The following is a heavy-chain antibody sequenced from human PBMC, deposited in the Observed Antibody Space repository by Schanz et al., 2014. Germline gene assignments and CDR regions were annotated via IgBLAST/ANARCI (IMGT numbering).Heavy chain of an antibody. CDR3: ARDGGRDGYNLAFDV. J-gene: IGHJ3*01. CDR1: GFTFSDYG. D-gene: IGHD5-12*01. V-gene: IGHV3-30*03. Sequence: QVQLVESGGGVVQPGRSLRLSCGASGFTFSDYGTHWVRQAPGKGLEWVAAITYDGSNKYYAESVKGRFAISRDNSMNTLYLQMDSLRDEDTAVYFCARDGGRDGYNLAFDVWGQGTLVTVSS. CDR2: ITYDGSNK.